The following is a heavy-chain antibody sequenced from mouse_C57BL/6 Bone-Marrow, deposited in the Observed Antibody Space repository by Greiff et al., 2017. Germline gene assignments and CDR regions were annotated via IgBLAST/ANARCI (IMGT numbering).Heavy chain of an antibody. CDR3: ARYLWYYDV. Sequence: EVQLQESGPGLAKPSQSLSLTCSVSGYSITSDYWNWIRQFPGNKLEYMGYISYSGSTYYNTSLNSRISITRDTSKNQYYLQLNSVTTEDTATYYCARYLWYYDVWGTGTTVTVSS. CDR2: ISYSGST. J-gene: IGHJ1*03. V-gene: IGHV3-8*01. CDR1: GYSITSDY.